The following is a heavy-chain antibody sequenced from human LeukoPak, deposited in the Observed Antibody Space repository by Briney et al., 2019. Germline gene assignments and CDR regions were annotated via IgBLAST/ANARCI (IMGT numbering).Heavy chain of an antibody. CDR3: ARGPNKSDGGNSGSAWFDP. CDR1: GYTFTTYD. V-gene: IGHV1-8*01. Sequence: ASVEVSCKASGYTFTTYDINWVRPATGQGLEWMGWMNPNSGNTGYAQKFQGRVTMTRNTSISTAYMELRSLRSEDTAVYYCARGPNKSDGGNSGSAWFDPWGQGTLVTVSS. CDR2: MNPNSGNT. J-gene: IGHJ5*02. D-gene: IGHD4-23*01.